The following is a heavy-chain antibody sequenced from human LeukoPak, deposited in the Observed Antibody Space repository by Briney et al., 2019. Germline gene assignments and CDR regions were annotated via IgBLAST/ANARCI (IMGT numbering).Heavy chain of an antibody. CDR3: ARESEQQLVLD. CDR2: IYYSGST. CDR1: GGSISSSGYY. Sequence: SETLSLTCTVSGGSISSSGYYWGWIRQPPGKGLEWIGSIYYSGSTYYNPSLKSRVTISVDTSKNQFSLKLSSVTAADTAVYYCARESEQQLVLDWGQGTLVTVSS. J-gene: IGHJ4*02. D-gene: IGHD6-13*01. V-gene: IGHV4-39*07.